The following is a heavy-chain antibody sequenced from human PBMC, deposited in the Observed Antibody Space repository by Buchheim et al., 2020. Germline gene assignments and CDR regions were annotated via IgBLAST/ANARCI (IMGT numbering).Heavy chain of an antibody. J-gene: IGHJ6*02. D-gene: IGHD3-3*01. CDR3: ARLADFWSGWIYGMDV. CDR2: INHSGST. CDR1: GGSFSGYY. V-gene: IGHV4-34*01. Sequence: QVQLQQWGAGLLKPSETLSLICAVYGGSFSGYYWSWIRQPPGKGLEWIGEINHSGSTNYNPSLKSRVTISVDRYKNQFSLKLCSMTAADTAVYYCARLADFWSGWIYGMDVWGQGTT.